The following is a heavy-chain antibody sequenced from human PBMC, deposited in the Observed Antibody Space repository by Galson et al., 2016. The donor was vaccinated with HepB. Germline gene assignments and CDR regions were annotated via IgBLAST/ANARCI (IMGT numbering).Heavy chain of an antibody. D-gene: IGHD1-26*01. CDR2: VSYDGSNK. CDR3: AKSPGGPSGSYGPPHY. V-gene: IGHV3-30*18. Sequence: SLRLSCAASGFTFSSYGMHWVRQAPGKGLEWVAAVSYDGSNKNYIVSVKGRFTISRDNSKNTLFLQMSSLRPEDTAVYYCAKSPGGPSGSYGPPHYWGQGTLVTVSS. J-gene: IGHJ4*02. CDR1: GFTFSSYG.